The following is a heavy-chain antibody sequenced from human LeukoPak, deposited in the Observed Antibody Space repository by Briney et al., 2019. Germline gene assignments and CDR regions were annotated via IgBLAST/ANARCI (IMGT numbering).Heavy chain of an antibody. CDR2: ISSSGSTI. CDR1: GFTFSDYY. Sequence: PGGSLRLSCAASGFTFSDYYMSWIRQAPGKGLEWVSYISSSGSTIYSADSVKGRFTISRDNAKNSLYLQMNSLRAEDTAVYYCAKDLLDDSLDYWGQGTLVTVSS. D-gene: IGHD2-15*01. V-gene: IGHV3-11*04. CDR3: AKDLLDDSLDY. J-gene: IGHJ4*02.